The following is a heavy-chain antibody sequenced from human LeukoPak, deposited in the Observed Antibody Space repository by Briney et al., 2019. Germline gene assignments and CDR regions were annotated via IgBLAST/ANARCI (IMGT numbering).Heavy chain of an antibody. Sequence: PGGSLRLSCAASEFTFSSYWMHWVRQAPGKGLVWVSRINSDGSSTSYADSVKGRFTISRDNAKNTLYLQMNSLRAEDTAVYYCARALRYSSPFDYWGQGTLDTVSS. J-gene: IGHJ4*02. D-gene: IGHD6-13*01. V-gene: IGHV3-74*01. CDR2: INSDGSST. CDR3: ARALRYSSPFDY. CDR1: EFTFSSYW.